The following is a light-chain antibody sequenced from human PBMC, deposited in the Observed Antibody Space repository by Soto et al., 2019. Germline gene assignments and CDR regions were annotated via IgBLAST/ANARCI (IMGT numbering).Light chain of an antibody. CDR1: QSVSSSY. J-gene: IGKJ1*01. CDR2: GAS. CDR3: QQYGSSPQT. V-gene: IGKV3-20*01. Sequence: EIVLTQSPGTLSLSPGERATLSCRASQSVSSSYLAWYQQKPGQAPRLLIYGASSRATGIPARFSGSGSGTEFTLTISSLEPDDFAVYYCQQYGSSPQTFVQGTKVEIE.